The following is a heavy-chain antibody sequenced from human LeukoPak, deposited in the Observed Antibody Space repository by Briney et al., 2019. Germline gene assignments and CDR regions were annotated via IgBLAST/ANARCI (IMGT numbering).Heavy chain of an antibody. J-gene: IGHJ4*02. CDR3: ARAGDTAMVIEY. CDR1: GYTFNSYY. Sequence: ASVKVSCKASGYTFNSYYMHGVRQAPGQGLEWMGIINPSGGSTSHAQKFQGRATMTRDTSTSTVYMELSSLRSEDTAVYYCARAGDTAMVIEYWGQGTLVTISS. D-gene: IGHD5-18*01. CDR2: INPSGGST. V-gene: IGHV1-46*02.